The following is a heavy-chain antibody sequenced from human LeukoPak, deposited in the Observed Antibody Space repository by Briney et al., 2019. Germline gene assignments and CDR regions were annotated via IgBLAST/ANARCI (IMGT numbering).Heavy chain of an antibody. V-gene: IGHV4-4*07. J-gene: IGHJ3*02. Sequence: SETLSLTCTASGGSISSYYWSWIRQPAGKGLEWIGRIYTSGSTNYNPSLKSRVTMSVDTSKNQFSLKLSSVTAADTAVYYCARVTMTAPDDAFDIWGQGTMVTVSS. D-gene: IGHD3-22*01. CDR2: IYTSGST. CDR3: ARVTMTAPDDAFDI. CDR1: GGSISSYY.